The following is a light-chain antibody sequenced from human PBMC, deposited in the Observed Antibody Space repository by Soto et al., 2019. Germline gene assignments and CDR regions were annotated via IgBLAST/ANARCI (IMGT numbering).Light chain of an antibody. V-gene: IGKV1-5*01. J-gene: IGKJ1*01. CDR3: QQYNYWPWT. Sequence: DIQMTQSPSSLSASVGDRVTITCRASQSISSWLAWYQQKPGKAPKLLIYAASSLQSGVPSRFSGSGFGTDFTLTISSLQSEDFAVYYCQQYNYWPWTFGQVTKVDIK. CDR2: AAS. CDR1: QSISSW.